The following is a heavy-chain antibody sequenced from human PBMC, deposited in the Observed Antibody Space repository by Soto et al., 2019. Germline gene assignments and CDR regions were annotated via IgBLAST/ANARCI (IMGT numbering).Heavy chain of an antibody. D-gene: IGHD2-2*03. Sequence: SVKVSCKASGGTFSSYTISWVRQAPGQGLEWMGRIIPILGIANYAQKFQGRVTITADKSTSTAYMELSSLRSEDTAVYYFEKGGYCSSTSGYEPLEYWGQGTLLTVSS. CDR3: EKGGYCSSTSGYEPLEY. CDR2: IIPILGIA. V-gene: IGHV1-69*02. CDR1: GGTFSSYT. J-gene: IGHJ4*02.